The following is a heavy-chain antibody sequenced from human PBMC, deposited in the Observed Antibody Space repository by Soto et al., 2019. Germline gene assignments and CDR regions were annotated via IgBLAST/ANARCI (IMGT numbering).Heavy chain of an antibody. CDR2: INAGNGNT. D-gene: IGHD2-15*01. CDR1: GYTFTSYA. V-gene: IGHV1-3*01. CDR3: ARDMWYCSGGSCYPDAFDI. J-gene: IGHJ3*02. Sequence: ASVKVSCKASGYTFTSYAMHWVRQAPGQRLEWMGWINAGNGNTKYSQKFQGRVTITRDTSASTAYMELSSLRSEDTAVYYCARDMWYCSGGSCYPDAFDIWGQGTMVTVSS.